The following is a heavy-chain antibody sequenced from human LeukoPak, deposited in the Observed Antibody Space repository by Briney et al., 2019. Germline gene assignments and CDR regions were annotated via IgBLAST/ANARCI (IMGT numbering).Heavy chain of an antibody. CDR1: GYTFTSYG. V-gene: IGHV1-18*04. CDR3: ARDWDRHYDILTGYYVSYYYGMDV. J-gene: IGHJ6*04. D-gene: IGHD3-9*01. Sequence: ASVKVSCKASGYTFTSYGISWVRQAPGHGLEWMGWISAYNGNTNYAQKLQGRVTMTTDTSTSTAYMELRSLRSDDTAVYYCARDWDRHYDILTGYYVSYYYGMDVWGKGTTVTVSS. CDR2: ISAYNGNT.